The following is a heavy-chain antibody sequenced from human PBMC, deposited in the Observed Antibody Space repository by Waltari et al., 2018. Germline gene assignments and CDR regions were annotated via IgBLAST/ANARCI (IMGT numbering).Heavy chain of an antibody. V-gene: IGHV4-34*01. Sequence: QVQLQQWGAGLLKPSETLSLPCAVNGESFNSYSWGWIRQPPGQGLEWIGEISHTGRTNENPSLKSRVAISVDTSKNHFSLKLNFLTAADTAVYYCARGEQLHLIRRNSFDTWGQGTLVTVSS. D-gene: IGHD1-1*01. J-gene: IGHJ5*02. CDR1: GESFNSYS. CDR2: ISHTGRT. CDR3: ARGEQLHLIRRNSFDT.